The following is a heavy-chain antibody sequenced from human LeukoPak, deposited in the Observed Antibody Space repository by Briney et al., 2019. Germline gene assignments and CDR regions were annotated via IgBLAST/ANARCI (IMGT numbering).Heavy chain of an antibody. CDR2: INPNSGDT. CDR1: GYTFTDYF. V-gene: IGHV1-2*02. J-gene: IGHJ4*02. D-gene: IGHD4-17*01. CDR3: TRGRSSSGDGKVLAAY. Sequence: ASVKVSCKASGYTFTDYFMHWMRQAPGQGLEWMGWINPNSGDTNYAQNFQGGVTMTRDTSISTAYMELTRLTSDDTAVYYCTRGRSSSGDGKVLAAYWGQGTLVTVSS.